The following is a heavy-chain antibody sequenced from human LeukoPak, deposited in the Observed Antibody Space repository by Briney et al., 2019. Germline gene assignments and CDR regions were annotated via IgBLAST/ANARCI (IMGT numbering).Heavy chain of an antibody. V-gene: IGHV1-2*02. CDR2: INPNSGAT. J-gene: IGHJ4*02. D-gene: IGHD1-26*01. CDR3: ARMRGATLRSGGFDY. CDR1: GYTFTSYY. Sequence: ASVKVSCKASGYTFTSYYLHWVRQAPGQGLEWMGWINPNSGATNYAQKFQGRVTMTRDTSISTAYMELSRLRSDDTAVYYCARMRGATLRSGGFDYWGQGTLVTVSS.